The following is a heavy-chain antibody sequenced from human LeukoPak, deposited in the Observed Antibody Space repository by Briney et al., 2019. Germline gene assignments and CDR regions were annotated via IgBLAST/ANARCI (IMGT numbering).Heavy chain of an antibody. CDR3: AREPFARYPGGDAFDI. CDR1: GGSISSSNW. J-gene: IGHJ3*02. CDR2: IYHSGST. Sequence: PSETLSLTCAVSGGSISSSNWWSWVRQPPGKGLEWIGEIYHSGSTNYNPSLKSRVTISVDKSKNQFSLKLSSVTAADTAVYYCAREPFARYPGGDAFDIWGQGTMVTVSS. V-gene: IGHV4-4*02. D-gene: IGHD2-15*01.